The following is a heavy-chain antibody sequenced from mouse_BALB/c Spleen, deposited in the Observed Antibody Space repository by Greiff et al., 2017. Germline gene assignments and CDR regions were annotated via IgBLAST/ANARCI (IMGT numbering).Heavy chain of an antibody. Sequence: VHLVESGPGLVAPSQSLSITCTVSGFSLTSYGVHWVRQPPGKGLEWLGVIWSGGSTDYNAAFISRLSISKDNSKSQVFFKMNSLQANDTAIYYCARNGLYRYDGDAMDYWGQGTSVTVSS. J-gene: IGHJ4*01. V-gene: IGHV2-2*02. CDR3: ARNGLYRYDGDAMDY. CDR1: GFSLTSYG. D-gene: IGHD2-14*01. CDR2: IWSGGST.